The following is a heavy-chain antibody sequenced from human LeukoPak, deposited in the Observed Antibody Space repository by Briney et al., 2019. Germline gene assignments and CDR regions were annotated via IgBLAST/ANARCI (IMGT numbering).Heavy chain of an antibody. V-gene: IGHV4-4*09. J-gene: IGHJ4*02. Sequence: SETLSLTCTVFGGSISSYYWSWIRQPPGKGLEWIGYIYTSGSTNYNPSLKSRVTISVDTSKNQFSLKLSSVTAADTAVYYCARNSGYDFPFDYWGQGTLVTVSS. CDR3: ARNSGYDFPFDY. CDR2: IYTSGST. CDR1: GGSISSYY. D-gene: IGHD5-12*01.